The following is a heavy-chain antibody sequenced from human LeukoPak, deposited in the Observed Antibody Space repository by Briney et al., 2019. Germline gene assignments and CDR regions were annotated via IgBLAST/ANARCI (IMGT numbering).Heavy chain of an antibody. CDR3: ARSGYCSGGSYLPTQY. Sequence: SVKVSCKASGGTFSSYTISWVRQAPGQGLEWMGRIIPILGIANYAQKFQGRVTITADKSTSTAYMELSSLRSEDTAVYYCARSGYCSGGSYLPTQYWGQGTLVTVSS. V-gene: IGHV1-69*02. CDR1: GGTFSSYT. J-gene: IGHJ4*02. D-gene: IGHD2-15*01. CDR2: IIPILGIA.